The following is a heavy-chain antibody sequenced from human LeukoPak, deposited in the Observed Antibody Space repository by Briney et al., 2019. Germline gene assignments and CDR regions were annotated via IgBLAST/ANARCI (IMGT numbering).Heavy chain of an antibody. CDR2: IYTSGST. J-gene: IGHJ4*02. Sequence: SETLSLTCTVSGGSISSYYWSWIRQPAGKGLEWIGRIYTSGSTNYNPSLKSRVTMSVDTSKNQISLKVNSVTAADTAVYYCARESYSSSCLFDFWGQGTLVTVSS. CDR1: GGSISSYY. V-gene: IGHV4-4*07. CDR3: ARESYSSSCLFDF. D-gene: IGHD6-6*01.